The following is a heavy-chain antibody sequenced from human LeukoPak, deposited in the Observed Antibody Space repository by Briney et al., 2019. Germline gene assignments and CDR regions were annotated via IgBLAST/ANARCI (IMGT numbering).Heavy chain of an antibody. CDR1: GGSISSYY. V-gene: IGHV4-59*01. D-gene: IGHD1-14*01. Sequence: SSETLSLTCTVSGGSISSYYWSWLRQPPGKGLEWIGYIYYSGSTNYNPSRKSRVTISVDTSKNQFSLKLSSVTAADTAVYYCARDDRNWGYFDYWGQGTLVTVSS. J-gene: IGHJ4*02. CDR2: IYYSGST. CDR3: ARDDRNWGYFDY.